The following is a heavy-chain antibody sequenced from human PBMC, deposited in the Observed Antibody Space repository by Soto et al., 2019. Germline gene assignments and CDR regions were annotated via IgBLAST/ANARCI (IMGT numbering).Heavy chain of an antibody. CDR3: ARDLSSISVAGDGMDV. CDR2: IWYDGSNK. CDR1: GFTFSSYG. D-gene: IGHD6-19*01. Sequence: QVQLVESGGGVVQPGRSLRLSCAASGFTFSSYGMHWVRQAPGKGLEWVAVIWYDGSNKYYADSVKGRFTISRDNSKNTLYLQMNSLRAEDTAVYYCARDLSSISVAGDGMDVWGKGTTVTVSS. J-gene: IGHJ6*04. V-gene: IGHV3-33*01.